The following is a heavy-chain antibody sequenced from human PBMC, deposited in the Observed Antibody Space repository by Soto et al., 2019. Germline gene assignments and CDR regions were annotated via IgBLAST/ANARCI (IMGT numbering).Heavy chain of an antibody. CDR3: ARLNSGYYYYYYMDV. J-gene: IGHJ6*03. CDR1: GFTVSSNY. CDR2: IYSGGST. Sequence: GGSLRLSCAASGFTVSSNYMSWVRQAPGKGLEWVSVIYSGGSTYYADSVKGRFTISRDNSKNRLYLQMNSLRAEDTAVYYCARLNSGYYYYYYMDVWGKGTTVTVSS. V-gene: IGHV3-66*01.